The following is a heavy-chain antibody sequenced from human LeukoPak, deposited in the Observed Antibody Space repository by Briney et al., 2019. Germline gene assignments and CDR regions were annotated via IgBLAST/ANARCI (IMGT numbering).Heavy chain of an antibody. V-gene: IGHV3-64*01. CDR3: ARVWRGSGSLYDYYYHMDV. Sequence: GGSLRLSCVASGLTFSSSAMHWVRQAPGRGLEYVSGISTNGGTTYYPNSMKDRFTVSRDNSKNTLYLQMGSLRAEDMAVYYCARVWRGSGSLYDYYYHMDVWGKGTTVTISS. CDR1: GLTFSSSA. CDR2: ISTNGGTT. D-gene: IGHD3-10*01. J-gene: IGHJ6*03.